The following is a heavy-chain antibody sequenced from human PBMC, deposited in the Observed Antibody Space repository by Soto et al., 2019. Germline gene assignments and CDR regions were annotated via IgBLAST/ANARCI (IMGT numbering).Heavy chain of an antibody. D-gene: IGHD6-13*01. CDR1: GGSISSYY. J-gene: IGHJ4*02. CDR3: ARAGIAELGSSLDY. V-gene: IGHV4-59*01. Sequence: QVQLQESGPGLVKPSETLSLTCTVSGGSISSYYWSWIRQPPGKGLEWIGYIYYSGSTNYNPSLKSRVTISVDTSKNQFSLKLSSVTAADTAVYYCARAGIAELGSSLDYWGQGTLVTVSS. CDR2: IYYSGST.